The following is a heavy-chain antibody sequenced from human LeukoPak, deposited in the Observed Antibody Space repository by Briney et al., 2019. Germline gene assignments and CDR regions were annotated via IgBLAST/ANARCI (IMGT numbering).Heavy chain of an antibody. CDR3: ARDLGDYYGSGSYES. V-gene: IGHV4-34*01. CDR2: INQSGTT. D-gene: IGHD3-10*01. CDR1: GGSFSDDY. Sequence: SETLSLTCDVYGGSFSDDYWSWIRQPPGKGLEWIGEINQSGTTNYHPSLKSRVTISMDTSKNQFSLKLSSVTAADTAVYYCARDLGDYYGSGSYESWGQGTLVTVSS. J-gene: IGHJ4*02.